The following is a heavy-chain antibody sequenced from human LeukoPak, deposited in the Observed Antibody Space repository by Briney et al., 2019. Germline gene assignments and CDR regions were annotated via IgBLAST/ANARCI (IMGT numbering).Heavy chain of an antibody. CDR1: GYTFTSYH. CDR3: VRVPPGTTIYAY. V-gene: IGHV1-8*01. CDR2: MNPNNSDI. D-gene: IGHD1-14*01. Sequence: ASVKVSCKASGYTFTSYHVNWVRQATGQGLEWVGWMNPNNSDIGYAQKFQGRVTMTRNTSIGTAYMGLGSLRSEDTAIYYCVRVPPGTTIYAYWGQGTLVTVSS. J-gene: IGHJ4*02.